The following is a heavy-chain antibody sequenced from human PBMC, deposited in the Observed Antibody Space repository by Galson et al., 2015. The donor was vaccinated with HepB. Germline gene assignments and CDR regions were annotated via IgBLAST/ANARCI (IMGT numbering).Heavy chain of an antibody. CDR3: ARDLVVGATGYYYYGMDV. Sequence: SLRLSCAASGFTVSSNYMSWVRQAPGKGLEWVSVIYSGGSTYYADSVKGRFTISRDNSKNTLYLQMNSLRAKDTAVYYCARDLVVGATGYYYYGMDVWGQGTTVTVSS. CDR2: IYSGGST. J-gene: IGHJ6*02. CDR1: GFTVSSNY. V-gene: IGHV3-66*02. D-gene: IGHD1-26*01.